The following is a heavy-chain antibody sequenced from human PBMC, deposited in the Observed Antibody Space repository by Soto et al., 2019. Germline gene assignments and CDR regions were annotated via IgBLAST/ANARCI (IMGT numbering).Heavy chain of an antibody. D-gene: IGHD6-19*01. Sequence: GASVKVSCKASGYTFTSYAISWVRQAPGQGLEWMGGIIPIFGTANYAQKFQGRVTITADESTSTAYMELSSLRSEDTAVYYCARDLSSGYTDYWGQGTLVTVSS. CDR3: ARDLSSGYTDY. J-gene: IGHJ4*02. CDR2: IIPIFGTA. V-gene: IGHV1-69*13. CDR1: GYTFTSYA.